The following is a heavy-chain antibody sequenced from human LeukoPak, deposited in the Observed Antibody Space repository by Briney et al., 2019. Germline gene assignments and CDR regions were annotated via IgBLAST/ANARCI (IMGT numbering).Heavy chain of an antibody. CDR1: GGSIRTYY. CDR2: TSDSGPT. D-gene: IGHD1-26*01. CDR3: ARWYSHGRYFDY. J-gene: IGHJ4*03. V-gene: IGHV4-59*01. Sequence: SETLSLTSTVSGGSIRTYYWNWIRQPPGKGLEWIGYTSDSGPTDYKPSLNSRVTISVDLSNNQFSLKLTSATAADTAVYYCARWYSHGRYFDYWGRGALVSVS.